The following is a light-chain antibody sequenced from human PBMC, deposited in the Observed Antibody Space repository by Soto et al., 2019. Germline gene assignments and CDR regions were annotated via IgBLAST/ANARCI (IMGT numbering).Light chain of an antibody. CDR1: RNIGNY. CDR3: MQALQTLLIT. V-gene: IGKV2-28*01. Sequence: MTQSPSSLSASVGDRVTITCRASRNIGNYLDWYLQKPGQSPQLLIYLGSNRASGVPDRFSGSGSGTDFTLKIRRVEAEDVGVYYCMQALQTLLITFGQGTRLEIK. CDR2: LGS. J-gene: IGKJ5*01.